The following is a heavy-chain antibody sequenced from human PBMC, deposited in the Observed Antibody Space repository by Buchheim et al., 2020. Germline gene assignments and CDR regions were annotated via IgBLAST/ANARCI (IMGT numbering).Heavy chain of an antibody. D-gene: IGHD1-7*01. V-gene: IGHV3-13*04. CDR1: GFTFSNYE. Sequence: EVQLVESGGGLVEPGGSLRLSCAASGFTFSNYEMHWVRQVIGKGLEWVSTIGGGGDTYYPGSVKGRFTISRENAKKSMYLQMNSLRAGDTAVYYCSRGAGELELRTMDVWGQGTT. J-gene: IGHJ6*02. CDR2: IGGGGDT. CDR3: SRGAGELELRTMDV.